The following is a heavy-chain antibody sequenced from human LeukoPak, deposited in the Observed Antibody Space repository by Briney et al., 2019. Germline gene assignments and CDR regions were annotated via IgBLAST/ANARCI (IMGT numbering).Heavy chain of an antibody. CDR1: GFTFSSYG. CDR3: AKEISSSSSWYGDDAFDI. CDR2: IWYDGSNK. D-gene: IGHD6-13*01. V-gene: IGHV3-33*06. Sequence: PGGSLRLSCAASGFTFSSYGMHWVRQAPGKGLEWVAVIWYDGSNKYYADSVKGRFTISRDNSKNTLYLQMNSLRAEDTAVYYCAKEISSSSSWYGDDAFDIWGQGTMVIVSS. J-gene: IGHJ3*02.